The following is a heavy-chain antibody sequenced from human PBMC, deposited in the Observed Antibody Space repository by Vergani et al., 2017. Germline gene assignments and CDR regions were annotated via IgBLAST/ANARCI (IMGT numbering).Heavy chain of an antibody. CDR1: GGSISSSSYY. J-gene: IGHJ5*02. CDR3: ARRRDYYDSSGYYHAGWFDP. V-gene: IGHV4-39*01. D-gene: IGHD3-22*01. CDR2: IYYSGST. Sequence: QLQLQESGPGLVKPSETLSLTCTVSGGSISSSSYYWGWIRQPPGKGLEWIGSIYYSGSTYYNPSLKGRVTISVDTSKNQFSLKLSSVTAADTAVYYCARRRDYYDSSGYYHAGWFDPWGQGTLVTVSS.